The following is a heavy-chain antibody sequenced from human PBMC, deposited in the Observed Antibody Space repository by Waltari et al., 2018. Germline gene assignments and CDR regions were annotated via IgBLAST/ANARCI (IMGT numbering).Heavy chain of an antibody. CDR1: GGSFSGYY. Sequence: QVQLQQWGAGLLKPSETLSLTCAVYGGSFSGYYWSWIRQPPGQGLEWIGEINHSGSTNYNPSLKSRVTISVDTSKNQFSLKLSSVTAADTAVYYCARNAPPKRRYYYDSSGYYGSYFDYWGQGTLVTVSS. V-gene: IGHV4-34*01. CDR3: ARNAPPKRRYYYDSSGYYGSYFDY. D-gene: IGHD3-22*01. J-gene: IGHJ4*02. CDR2: INHSGST.